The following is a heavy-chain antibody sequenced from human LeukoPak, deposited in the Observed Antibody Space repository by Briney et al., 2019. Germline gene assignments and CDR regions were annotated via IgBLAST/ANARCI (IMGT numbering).Heavy chain of an antibody. D-gene: IGHD3-22*01. J-gene: IGHJ5*02. V-gene: IGHV4-34*01. Sequence: PSETLSLTCAVYGGSFSGYYWSWIRQPPGKGLEWVGEISHSGSTNYNPALKGRVTISVDTSKNQFSLKLSSVTAADTAVYYCARDPPDYHDRSGYPVNWFDPWGQGTLVTVSS. CDR3: ARDPPDYHDRSGYPVNWFDP. CDR1: GGSFSGYY. CDR2: ISHSGST.